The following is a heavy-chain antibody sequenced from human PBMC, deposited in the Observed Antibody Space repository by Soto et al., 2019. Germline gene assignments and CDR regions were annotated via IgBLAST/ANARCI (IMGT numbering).Heavy chain of an antibody. J-gene: IGHJ4*02. Sequence: GGSLRLSCTASGFTFSSYAMHWVRQAPGKGLEWVAVISCDGNNKYYADSMKGRFTISRDNSKDTLYLQMYSLRAEDTAVYYCARNYYDSGGGFDYWGQGTLVTVSS. CDR2: ISCDGNNK. V-gene: IGHV3-30-3*01. D-gene: IGHD3-22*01. CDR1: GFTFSSYA. CDR3: ARNYYDSGGGFDY.